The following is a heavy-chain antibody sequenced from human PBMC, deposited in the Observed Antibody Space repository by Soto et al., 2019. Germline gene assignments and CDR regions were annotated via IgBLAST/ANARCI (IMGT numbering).Heavy chain of an antibody. CDR3: AGGELLSFGELLR. D-gene: IGHD3-10*01. V-gene: IGHV1-8*01. J-gene: IGHJ4*02. CDR2: MNPNSGDT. Sequence: QVQLVQSGAEVKKPGASVKVSCKAYGYTFTSYEINWVRKATGQGLEWMGWMNPNSGDTGYAQKFQGRVTMTMNTSISTAYMELSSLRSDVTAVYYCAGGELLSFGELLRWGQGTLVTVSS. CDR1: GYTFTSYE.